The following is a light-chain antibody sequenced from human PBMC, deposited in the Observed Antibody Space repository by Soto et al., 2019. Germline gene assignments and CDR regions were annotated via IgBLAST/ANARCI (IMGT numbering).Light chain of an antibody. CDR3: GTWDSSLSAEV. V-gene: IGLV1-51*02. CDR1: SSNIGNNY. CDR2: ENN. Sequence: QSVLTQPPSVSAAPGQKVTISCSGSSSNIGNNYVSWYQQLPGTAPKLLIYENNKRPSGIPDRFSGSKSGTSATLGITGLQTGDKADYYCGTWDSSLSAEVFGTGTKVTVL. J-gene: IGLJ1*01.